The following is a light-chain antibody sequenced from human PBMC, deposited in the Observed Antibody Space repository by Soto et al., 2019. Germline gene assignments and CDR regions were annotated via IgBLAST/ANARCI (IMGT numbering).Light chain of an antibody. V-gene: IGKV3-20*01. J-gene: IGKJ2*01. CDR2: GSS. CDR3: QQYVTSPYT. Sequence: DIVLTQSPGTLSLSPGERVILSCRTSQSISSSALAWYQQKPGQAPSLLIYGSSRRATGIPDRFSGSGSGTDSTLTISSLEPEDFAVYFCQQYVTSPYTFGQGTKLEI. CDR1: QSISSSA.